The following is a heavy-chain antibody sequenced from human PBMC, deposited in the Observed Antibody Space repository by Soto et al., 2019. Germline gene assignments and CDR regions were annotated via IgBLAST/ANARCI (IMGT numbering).Heavy chain of an antibody. CDR3: ARHFDYPHAFDI. CDR2: IFYTGST. Sequence: SETLSLTCTVSGGSISANSYWGWIRQPPDKGLEWIGTIFYTGSTSYNPSLRSRVTISADTSKNQFSLKLSSVTAADTAVYYCARHFDYPHAFDIWGRGTMVTVS. D-gene: IGHD4-17*01. J-gene: IGHJ3*02. V-gene: IGHV4-39*01. CDR1: GGSISANSY.